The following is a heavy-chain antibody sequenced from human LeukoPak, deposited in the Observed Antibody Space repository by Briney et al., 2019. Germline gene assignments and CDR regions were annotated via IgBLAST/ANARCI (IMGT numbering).Heavy chain of an antibody. CDR3: ARVLGNYYYGMDV. J-gene: IGHJ6*02. CDR2: INPNSGGT. CDR1: GYIFTGYY. Sequence: ASVKVSCKASGYIFTGYYMHWVRQAPGQGLEWMGWINPNSGGTNYAQKFQGWVTMTRDTSISTAYMELSRLRSDDTAVYYRARVLGNYYYGMDVWGQGTTVTVSS. V-gene: IGHV1-2*04. D-gene: IGHD2/OR15-2a*01.